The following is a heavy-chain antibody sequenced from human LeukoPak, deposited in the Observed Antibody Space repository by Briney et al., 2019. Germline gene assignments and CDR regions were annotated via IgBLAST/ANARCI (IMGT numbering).Heavy chain of an antibody. D-gene: IGHD7-27*01. Sequence: PGGSLRLSCAASGFTFSRYSMNWVRQAPGKGLEWVANIKEDGSEKYYVDSVKGRFTISRDNAKNSLYLQMNSLRAEDTAVYYCATWGPWRYFDYWGQGTLVTVSS. CDR2: IKEDGSEK. J-gene: IGHJ4*02. CDR3: ATWGPWRYFDY. V-gene: IGHV3-7*01. CDR1: GFTFSRYS.